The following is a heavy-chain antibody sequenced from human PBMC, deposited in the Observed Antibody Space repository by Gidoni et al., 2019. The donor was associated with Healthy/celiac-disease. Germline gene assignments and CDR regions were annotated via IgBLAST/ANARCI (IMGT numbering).Heavy chain of an antibody. J-gene: IGHJ4*02. CDR3: AREPEYGGKAFDY. Sequence: GRFTISRDNSKNTLYLQMNSLRAEDTAVYYCAREPEYGGKAFDYWGQGTLVTVSS. V-gene: IGHV3-11*05. D-gene: IGHD2-15*01.